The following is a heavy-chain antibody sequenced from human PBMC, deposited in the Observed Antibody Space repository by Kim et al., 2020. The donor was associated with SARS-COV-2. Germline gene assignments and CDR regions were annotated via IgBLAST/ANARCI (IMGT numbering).Heavy chain of an antibody. CDR3: AKATSAYYHTGMDV. Sequence: DSGKGRFTISRDYSKTTLYLQMNSRRAEDSAVYYCAKATSAYYHTGMDVWGQGTTVTVSS. J-gene: IGHJ6*02. D-gene: IGHD3-22*01. V-gene: IGHV3-23*01.